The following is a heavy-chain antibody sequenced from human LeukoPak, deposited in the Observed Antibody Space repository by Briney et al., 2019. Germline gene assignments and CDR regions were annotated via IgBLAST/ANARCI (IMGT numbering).Heavy chain of an antibody. CDR1: GFIFSGHA. D-gene: IGHD3-9*01. CDR3: AKAIFRYYEGLFDF. J-gene: IGHJ4*02. V-gene: IGHV3-23*01. CDR2: ISGSGMHT. Sequence: GGSLRLSCAASGFIFSGHAMNWVRQVPGKGLEWASSISGSGMHTYYAAPVKGRFTISRDDSKNTADLQMNSLRAEDTAIYYCAKAIFRYYEGLFDFWGQGILVTVSS.